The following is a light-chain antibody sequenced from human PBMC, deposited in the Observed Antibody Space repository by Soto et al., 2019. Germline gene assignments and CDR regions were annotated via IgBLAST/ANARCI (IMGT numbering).Light chain of an antibody. Sequence: EIVLTQSPGTLSLFPGERATLSCRASQSLITRYLAWYQQKPGQAPRLLIYGASSRATGIPDRFSGSGSGIDFTITISRLEPEDFAVYSCQQYGTSPTFGQGTRLEIK. CDR1: QSLITRY. CDR3: QQYGTSPT. CDR2: GAS. J-gene: IGKJ5*01. V-gene: IGKV3-20*01.